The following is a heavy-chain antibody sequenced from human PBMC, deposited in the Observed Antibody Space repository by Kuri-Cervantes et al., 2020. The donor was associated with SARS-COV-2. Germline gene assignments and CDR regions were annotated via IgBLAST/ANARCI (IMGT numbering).Heavy chain of an antibody. CDR2: ISSSSSYI. CDR1: GFTFSSYS. V-gene: IGHV3-21*01. J-gene: IGHJ3*02. Sequence: GESLKISCAASGFTFSSYSMNWVRQAPGKGLEWVSSISSSSSYIYYADSVKGRFTISRDNAKNSLYLQMNSLRAEDTAVYYCARVLGYCSSTSCYPILGIGAFDIWGQGTMVIVSS. D-gene: IGHD2-2*01. CDR3: ARVLGYCSSTSCYPILGIGAFDI.